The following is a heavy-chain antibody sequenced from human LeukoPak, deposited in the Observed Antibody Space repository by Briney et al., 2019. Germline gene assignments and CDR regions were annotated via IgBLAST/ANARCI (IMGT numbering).Heavy chain of an antibody. Sequence: PSETLSLTCTVSGGSISSYYWSWIRQPPGKGLEWIGYIYSSGSTDYNPSLKSRVTISVDTSKNHSSLKLSSVNAADTAVYYCARYGNNWSFDYWGQGTLVTVSS. J-gene: IGHJ4*02. CDR1: GGSISSYY. CDR3: ARYGNNWSFDY. CDR2: IYSSGST. V-gene: IGHV4-59*08. D-gene: IGHD1-1*01.